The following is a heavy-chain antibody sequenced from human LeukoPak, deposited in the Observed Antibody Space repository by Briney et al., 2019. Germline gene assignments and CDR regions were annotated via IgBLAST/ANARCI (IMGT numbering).Heavy chain of an antibody. V-gene: IGHV3-11*04. CDR2: ISSDDFTT. D-gene: IGHD2-2*01. Sequence: GGSLRLSCIASGFTFSFSDYYMSWMRQAPGKGLEWVSYISSDDFTTGYADSVKGRFTISRDNAKNSLYLQMNSLRAEDTAVYYCARGPAASHNIYMDVWGRGTTVTVSS. CDR3: ARGPAASHNIYMDV. J-gene: IGHJ6*03. CDR1: GFTFSFSDYY.